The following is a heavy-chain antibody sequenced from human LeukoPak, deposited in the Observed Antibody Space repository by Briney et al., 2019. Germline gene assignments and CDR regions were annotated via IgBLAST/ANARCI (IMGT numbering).Heavy chain of an antibody. CDR2: INPNSGGT. J-gene: IGHJ4*02. D-gene: IGHD4-17*01. CDR1: GYTFTGYY. Sequence: GASVKVSCKASGYTFTGYYMHWVRQAPGQGLEWMGWINPNSGGTNNAQKFQGRVTMTRDTSISTAYMELSRLRSDDTAVYYCARAVTSRPLSDYWGQGTLVTVSS. V-gene: IGHV1-2*02. CDR3: ARAVTSRPLSDY.